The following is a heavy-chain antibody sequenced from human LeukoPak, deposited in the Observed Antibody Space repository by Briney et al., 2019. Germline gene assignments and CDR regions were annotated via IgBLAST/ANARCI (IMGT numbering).Heavy chain of an antibody. J-gene: IGHJ4*02. V-gene: IGHV3-23*01. D-gene: IGHD1-26*01. CDR2: TSASGGST. CDR3: AKDRAYSFDY. Sequence: GGSLRLSCAASGFIFSSYAMTWVRQAPGKGLEWVSATSASGGSTYYADSVKGRFTISRDNSKNTLYLQMNSLRAEDTAVYYCAKDRAYSFDYWGQGTLVTVSS. CDR1: GFIFSSYA.